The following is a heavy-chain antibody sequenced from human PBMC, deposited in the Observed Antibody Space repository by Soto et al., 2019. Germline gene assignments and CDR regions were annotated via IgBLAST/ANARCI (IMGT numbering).Heavy chain of an antibody. J-gene: IGHJ6*02. V-gene: IGHV5-51*01. CDR2: IYPGDSDT. CDR1: GYSFTSYW. Sequence: PGESLKSSGQASGYSFTSYWIGWVRQMPGKGLEWMGVIYPGDSDTRYSPSFQGQVTISADKSINTAYLQWSSLKASDTAIYYCAKQSAGYHGMDVWGQGTTVTVSS. CDR3: AKQSAGYHGMDV.